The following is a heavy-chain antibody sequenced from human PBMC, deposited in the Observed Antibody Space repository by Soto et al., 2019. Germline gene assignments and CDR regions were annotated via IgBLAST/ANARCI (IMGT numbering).Heavy chain of an antibody. V-gene: IGHV3-30*18. CDR3: AKAVIGYSDYYYYGMDV. CDR1: GFTFSSYG. D-gene: IGHD2-21*01. Sequence: QVQLVESGGGVVQPGRSLRLSCAASGFTFSSYGMHWVRQAPGKGLEWVAVISYDGSNKYYADSVKGRFTISRDNSKNTLYLQMNSLRAEDTAVYYCAKAVIGYSDYYYYGMDVWGQGTTVTVSS. CDR2: ISYDGSNK. J-gene: IGHJ6*02.